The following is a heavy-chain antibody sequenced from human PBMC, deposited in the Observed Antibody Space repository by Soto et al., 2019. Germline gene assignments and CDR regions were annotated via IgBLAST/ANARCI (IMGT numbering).Heavy chain of an antibody. V-gene: IGHV1-3*05. CDR2: INAGNGNT. Sequence: QVQLVQSGAEEKKPGASVKVSCKASGYTFTSYAMHWVRQAPGQRLEWMGWINAGNGNTKYSQKFQGRVTITRDTSASTAYMELSSLRSEDTAVYCCAGAYCGGDCCNCYYGMDVWGQGTTVTVSS. J-gene: IGHJ6*02. CDR3: AGAYCGGDCCNCYYGMDV. D-gene: IGHD2-21*02. CDR1: GYTFTSYA.